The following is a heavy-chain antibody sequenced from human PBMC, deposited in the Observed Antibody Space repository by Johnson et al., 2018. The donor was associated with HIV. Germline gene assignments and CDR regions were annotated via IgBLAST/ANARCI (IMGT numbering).Heavy chain of an antibody. J-gene: IGHJ3*01. CDR3: ATLTVRSRAFEL. D-gene: IGHD4-17*01. V-gene: IGHV3-20*04. CDR1: GFTFENYG. CDR2: INWNGDTT. Sequence: MLLVESGGSVIRPGGSLRLSCVGTGFTFENYGMSWVRQAPGKGLQWVSGINWNGDTTTYADSVKGRFTVSRDNAKRSLYLQLSNLRAEDTALYYCATLTVRSRAFELWGQGTLVTVSS.